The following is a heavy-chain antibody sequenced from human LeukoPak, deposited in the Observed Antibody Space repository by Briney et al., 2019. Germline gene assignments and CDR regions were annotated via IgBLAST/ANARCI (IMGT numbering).Heavy chain of an antibody. CDR2: ISPYNGDR. J-gene: IGHJ4*02. Sequence: ASVKVSCKASGYTFTSYGISWVRQAPGRGLEWMGWISPYNGDRNYAQTFQDRVTMTTDTSTSTAYMELRSLTSDDTAVYYCARVPGTRDFDYWGQGTLVTVSS. CDR1: GYTFTSYG. CDR3: ARVPGTRDFDY. V-gene: IGHV1-18*01.